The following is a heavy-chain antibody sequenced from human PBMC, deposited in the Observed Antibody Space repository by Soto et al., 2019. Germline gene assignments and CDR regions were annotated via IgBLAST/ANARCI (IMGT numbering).Heavy chain of an antibody. CDR3: ASGGITIFGVVREYYYYGMDV. CDR2: IIPIFGTA. D-gene: IGHD3-3*01. Sequence: QVQLVQSGAEVKKPGSSVKVSCKASGGTFSSYAISWVRQAPGQGLEWMGGIIPIFGTANYAQKFQGRVTITADKSTSTAYMELSSLRSEDTAVYYCASGGITIFGVVREYYYYGMDVWGQGTPVTVSS. J-gene: IGHJ6*02. CDR1: GGTFSSYA. V-gene: IGHV1-69*06.